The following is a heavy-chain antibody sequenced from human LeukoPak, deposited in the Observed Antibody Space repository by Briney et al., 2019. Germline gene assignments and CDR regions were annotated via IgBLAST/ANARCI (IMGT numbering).Heavy chain of an antibody. CDR1: GYTFTSYY. V-gene: IGHV1-46*01. CDR3: ARGLSGYYYDSSGYYCIAY. CDR2: ISPSGGST. D-gene: IGHD3-22*01. Sequence: GASVKVSCKASGYTFTSYYMHWVRQAPGQGLEWMGIISPSGGSTRYAQKFQGRVTMTRDTSTSTVYMELSSLRSEDTAVYYCARGLSGYYYDSSGYYCIAYWGQGTLVTVSS. J-gene: IGHJ4*02.